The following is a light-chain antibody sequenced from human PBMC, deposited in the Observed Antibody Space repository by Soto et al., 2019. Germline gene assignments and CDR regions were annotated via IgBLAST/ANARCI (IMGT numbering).Light chain of an antibody. CDR2: DAS. CDR3: QQYDNWPLT. J-gene: IGKJ4*01. V-gene: IGKV3D-15*01. Sequence: EIVLTQSPGTLSLSPGERATLSCRASQSVSSYLAWYQQKPGQAPRLLIYDASNRATGIPARFSGSGSGTEFTLTISSLQSEDFAAYFCQQYDNWPLTFGGGTKVDIK. CDR1: QSVSSY.